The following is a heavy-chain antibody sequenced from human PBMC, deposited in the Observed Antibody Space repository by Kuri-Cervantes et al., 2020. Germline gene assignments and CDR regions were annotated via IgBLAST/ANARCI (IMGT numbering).Heavy chain of an antibody. CDR3: ARVCIFEYPDQPRNYYYYGMDV. CDR1: GYTFTGYY. D-gene: IGHD1-14*01. Sequence: ASVKVSCKASGYTFTGYYMHWVRQAPGQGLEWMGWINPNSGGTNYAQKFQGRVTMTRDTSISTAYMELSRLRSDDTAVYYCARVCIFEYPDQPRNYYYYGMDVWGQGTTVTVSS. CDR2: INPNSGGT. J-gene: IGHJ6*02. V-gene: IGHV1-2*02.